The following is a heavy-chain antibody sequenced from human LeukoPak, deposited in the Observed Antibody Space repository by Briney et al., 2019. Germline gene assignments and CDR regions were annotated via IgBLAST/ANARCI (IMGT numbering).Heavy chain of an antibody. CDR3: TTDAPYYYGSGTKTDAFAL. V-gene: IGHV3-15*01. CDR2: IKSEIDGGTT. J-gene: IGHJ3*01. Sequence: GGSLRLSCAASGFTFSDAWMYWVRQAPGKGLEWVGRIKSEIDGGTTDYAAPVKGRFTISRDDSKDTLYLQMSSLKTEDTAVYYCTTDAPYYYGSGTKTDAFALWGQGTMVTVSS. D-gene: IGHD3-10*01. CDR1: GFTFSDAW.